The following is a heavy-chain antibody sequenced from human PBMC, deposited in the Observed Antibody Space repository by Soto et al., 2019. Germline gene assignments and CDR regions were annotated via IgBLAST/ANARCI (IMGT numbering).Heavy chain of an antibody. V-gene: IGHV3-21*01. CDR3: VKDEGIEAMDV. CDR1: GFTFSRNT. Sequence: LRLSCVTSGFTFSRNTMNWVRQAPGKGLEWVASITSSGSYVYYADSVRGRFSASRDNAKNSLSLQMDSLRPDDTAIYFCVKDEGIEAMDVWGQGTTVTVSS. CDR2: ITSSGSYV. D-gene: IGHD3-3*02. J-gene: IGHJ6*02.